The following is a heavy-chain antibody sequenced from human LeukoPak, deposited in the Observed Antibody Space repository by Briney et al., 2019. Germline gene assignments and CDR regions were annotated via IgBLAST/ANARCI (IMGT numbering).Heavy chain of an antibody. CDR1: GGSISNYY. CDR3: ARAFLVGYSPEEYFFDY. D-gene: IGHD2-15*01. V-gene: IGHV4-59*08. CDR2: IYHSGIT. J-gene: IGHJ4*02. Sequence: SETLSLTCTVSGGSISNYYWSWIRQPPGKGLEWIGSIYHSGITYYNPSLKSRVTISVDTSKNQFSLKLSSVTAADTAVYYCARAFLVGYSPEEYFFDYWGQGNLVTVSS.